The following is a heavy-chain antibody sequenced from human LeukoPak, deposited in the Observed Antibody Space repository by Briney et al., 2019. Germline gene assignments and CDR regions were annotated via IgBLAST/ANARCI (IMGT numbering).Heavy chain of an antibody. V-gene: IGHV4-59*11. CDR2: VFDSGRT. J-gene: IGHJ4*02. CDR1: GGSMTTHH. D-gene: IGHD5-18*01. Sequence: KPSETLSLTCTVSGGSMTTHHWNWIRQTPGKGLEGIGYVFDSGRTKENPSLKRGVTLSADTSKNQLSLRLSSVTAADTAVYYCTTIKRGNIFGYFDFWGQGILVTVSS. CDR3: TTIKRGNIFGYFDF.